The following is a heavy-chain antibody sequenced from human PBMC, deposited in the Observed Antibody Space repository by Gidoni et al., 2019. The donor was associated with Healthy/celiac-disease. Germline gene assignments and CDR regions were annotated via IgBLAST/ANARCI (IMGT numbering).Heavy chain of an antibody. J-gene: IGHJ5*02. CDR3: ARLSDSSSWFLGWFDP. D-gene: IGHD6-13*01. CDR1: GGSISSSSYY. Sequence: QLQLQESGPGLVKPSETLSLTCTVSGGSISSSSYYWGWVRQPPGKGLEWIGSIYYSGSTYYNPSLKSRVTISVETSKNQFSLKLSSVTAADTAVYYWARLSDSSSWFLGWFDPWGQGTLVTVSS. CDR2: IYYSGST. V-gene: IGHV4-39*01.